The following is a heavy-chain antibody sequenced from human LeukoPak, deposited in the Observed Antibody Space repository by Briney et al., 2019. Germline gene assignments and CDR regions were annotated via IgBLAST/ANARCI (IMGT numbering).Heavy chain of an antibody. Sequence: SETLSLTCTVSGYSISSGYYWGWIRQPPGKGLEWIGSIYHSGSTYYNPSLKSRVTISVDTSKNQFSLKLSSVTAADTAVYYCARLLGGSPTFYYYYYMDVWGKGTTVTISS. CDR3: ARLLGGSPTFYYYYYMDV. J-gene: IGHJ6*03. CDR2: IYHSGST. V-gene: IGHV4-38-2*02. CDR1: GYSISSGYY. D-gene: IGHD3-16*01.